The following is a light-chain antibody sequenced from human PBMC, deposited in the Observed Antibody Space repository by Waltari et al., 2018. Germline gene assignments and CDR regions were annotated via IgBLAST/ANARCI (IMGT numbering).Light chain of an antibody. CDR2: KTS. CDR3: QHYSTYSWT. J-gene: IGKJ1*01. V-gene: IGKV1-5*03. CDR1: QSVCRW. Sequence: IQMTQSPSTLSASVGDRVTMTCRASQSVCRWLAWYQQKPGKAPKLLIYKTSTLESGVPSRFSGSGSGTEFSLTISSLQPDDFATYYCQHYSTYSWTFGQGTKLEIK.